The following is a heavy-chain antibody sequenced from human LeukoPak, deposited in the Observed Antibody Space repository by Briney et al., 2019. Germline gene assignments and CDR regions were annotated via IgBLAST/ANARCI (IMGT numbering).Heavy chain of an antibody. D-gene: IGHD6-6*01. CDR3: ASLGDSSSSKPRGYYYYYMDV. CDR1: GGTFSSYA. CDR2: TIPIFGTA. Sequence: GASVKVSCKASGGTFSSYAISWVRQAPGQGLEWMGGTIPIFGTANYAQKFQGRVTITADKSTSTAYMELSSLRSEDTAVYYCASLGDSSSSKPRGYYYYYMDVWGKGTTVTVSS. J-gene: IGHJ6*03. V-gene: IGHV1-69*06.